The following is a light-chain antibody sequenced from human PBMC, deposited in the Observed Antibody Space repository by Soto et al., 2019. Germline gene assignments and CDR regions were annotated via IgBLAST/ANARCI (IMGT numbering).Light chain of an antibody. CDR1: QSVSSSY. V-gene: IGKV3-20*01. Sequence: EIVLTQSPGTLSLSPGERATLSCRASQSVSSSYLAWYQQNPGQAPRLLIYGASSRATGIPGRFSGSGSGTDFPLTISRLEPEDFAVYYCQQYGRSPFTFGPGTKVDIK. CDR2: GAS. J-gene: IGKJ3*01. CDR3: QQYGRSPFT.